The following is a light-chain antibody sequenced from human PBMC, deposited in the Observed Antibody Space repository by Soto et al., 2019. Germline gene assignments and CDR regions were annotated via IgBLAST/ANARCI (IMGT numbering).Light chain of an antibody. J-gene: IGKJ1*01. V-gene: IGKV1-5*01. Sequence: DIPMTQSPSTLSASVGHRVTITCRASQSIRDWLAWYQQKPGKAPKLLIFDASSLESGVPSRFSGSGSGTEFTLTISSLQPDDFATYYCQQYNSYRTFGQGTKVDI. CDR1: QSIRDW. CDR3: QQYNSYRT. CDR2: DAS.